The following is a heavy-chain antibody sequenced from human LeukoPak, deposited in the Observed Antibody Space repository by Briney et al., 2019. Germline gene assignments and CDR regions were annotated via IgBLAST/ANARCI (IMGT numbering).Heavy chain of an antibody. D-gene: IGHD4-17*01. CDR1: GFTFSSCS. V-gene: IGHV3-21*01. J-gene: IGHJ6*03. CDR3: ARALDYGEYYYYYTDV. CDR2: ISSSSSYI. Sequence: GGSLRLSCAASGFTFSSCSMNWVRQAPGKGLEWVSSISSSSSYIYYADSVKGRFTISRDNAKNSLYLQMNSLRAEDTAVYYCARALDYGEYYYYYTDVWGKGTTVTVSS.